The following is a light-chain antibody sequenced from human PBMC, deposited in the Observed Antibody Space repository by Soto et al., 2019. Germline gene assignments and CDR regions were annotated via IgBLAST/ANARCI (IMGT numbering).Light chain of an antibody. J-gene: IGKJ2*01. V-gene: IGKV2-28*01. CDR2: LGS. Sequence: DIVMTQSPLSLPVTPGEPASISCRSRQSLLHRNVYIYLDWYLQKPGQSPQLLIYLGSHRASGVTDRFSGSGSGTDFTLKINRVEAEDVGVYYCMQGLETFYTFGQGTKLEIK. CDR3: MQGLETFYT. CDR1: QSLLHRNVYIY.